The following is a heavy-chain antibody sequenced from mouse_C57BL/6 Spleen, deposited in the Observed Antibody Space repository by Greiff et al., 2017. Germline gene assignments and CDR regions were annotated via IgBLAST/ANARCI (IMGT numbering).Heavy chain of an antibody. V-gene: IGHV1-15*01. CDR3: TRGGAGSSPGWFAY. CDR1: GYTFTDYE. J-gene: IGHJ3*01. D-gene: IGHD1-1*01. Sequence: QVQLQQSGAELVRPGASVTLSCKASGYTFTDYEMHWVKQTPVHGLEWIGAIDPETGGTAYNQKFKGKAILHADQSSSTAYMELRSLTSEDSAVYYCTRGGAGSSPGWFAYWGQGTLVTVSA. CDR2: IDPETGGT.